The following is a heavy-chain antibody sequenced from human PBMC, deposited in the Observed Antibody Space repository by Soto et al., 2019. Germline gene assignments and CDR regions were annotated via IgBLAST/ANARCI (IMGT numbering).Heavy chain of an antibody. CDR2: IYYSGNT. J-gene: IGHJ4*02. Sequence: SQTQSLTGTVSGGSSSSSSYYCGWFRQPPGKGLEWTGSIYYSGNTYYNPSLKSRVTISVDTSKNQFSLRLTSVTAADTAVYYCARHGVVTTYAHFDYWGQGTLVTASS. V-gene: IGHV4-39*01. D-gene: IGHD4-17*01. CDR3: ARHGVVTTYAHFDY. CDR1: GGSSSSSSYY.